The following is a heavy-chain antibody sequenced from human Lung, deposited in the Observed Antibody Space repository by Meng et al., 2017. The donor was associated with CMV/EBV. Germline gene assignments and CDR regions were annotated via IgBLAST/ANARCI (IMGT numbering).Heavy chain of an antibody. V-gene: IGHV4-59*01. CDR1: GASISSYY. D-gene: IGHD1-26*01. Sequence: SXTLSLXCTVSGASISSYYRSWIRQPPGRGLEWIGNIHYSGSSNYNPSLKGGVTMSVATSEDRFSLRLNSVTAADTAVYYCARGHTNSGSFVGYYALDVWXQGATVTVSS. CDR2: IHYSGSS. J-gene: IGHJ6*02. CDR3: ARGHTNSGSFVGYYALDV.